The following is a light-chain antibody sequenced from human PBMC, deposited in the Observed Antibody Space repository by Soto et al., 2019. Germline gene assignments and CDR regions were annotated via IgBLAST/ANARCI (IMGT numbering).Light chain of an antibody. CDR1: SSDVGGYNY. J-gene: IGLJ1*01. CDR3: CSYAGSSPLYV. Sequence: QSALTQPASVSGSPGQSITISCTGTSSDVGGYNYVSWYQQHPGKAPKLMIYEVSNRPSGVSNRFSGSKSGKTASLTISGLQAEDEGTYYCCSYAGSSPLYVFGTGTKVTV. V-gene: IGLV2-14*01. CDR2: EVS.